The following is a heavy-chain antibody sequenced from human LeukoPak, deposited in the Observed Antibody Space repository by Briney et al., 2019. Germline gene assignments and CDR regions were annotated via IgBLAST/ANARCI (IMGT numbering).Heavy chain of an antibody. D-gene: IGHD1-26*01. V-gene: IGHV1-18*01. CDR1: GYTSTSYG. CDR3: ARDSGSYYYFDY. Sequence: ASVKASCKASGYTSTSYGISWVRQAPGQGLEWMGWISAYNGNTNYAQKLQGRVTMTTDTSTSTAYMELRSLRSDDTAVYYCARDSGSYYYFDYWGQGTLVTVSS. CDR2: ISAYNGNT. J-gene: IGHJ4*02.